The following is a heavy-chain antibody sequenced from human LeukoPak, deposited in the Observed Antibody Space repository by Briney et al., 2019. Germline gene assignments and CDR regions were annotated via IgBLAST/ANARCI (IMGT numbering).Heavy chain of an antibody. CDR2: IYYSGST. Sequence: SETLSLTCIVSGGSISSSSYYWGWIRHPPGKGLAWIGSIYYSGSTYYNPSLKSRVTISVDTSKNQFSLKLSSVTAADTAVYYCASQGYGDPNALDIWGQGTMATVSS. D-gene: IGHD4-17*01. CDR1: GGSISSSSYY. V-gene: IGHV4-39*01. CDR3: ASQGYGDPNALDI. J-gene: IGHJ3*02.